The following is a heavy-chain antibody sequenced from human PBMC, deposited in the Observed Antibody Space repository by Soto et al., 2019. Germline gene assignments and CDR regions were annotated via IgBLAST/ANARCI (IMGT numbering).Heavy chain of an antibody. CDR2: INPNSGGT. V-gene: IGHV1-2*04. CDR3: ARDGAYSSSWSPGPYYYYGMDV. CDR1: GYTFTGYY. J-gene: IGHJ6*02. D-gene: IGHD6-13*01. Sequence: QVQLVQSGAEVKKPGASVKVSCKASGYTFTGYYMHWVRQAPGQGLEWMGWINPNSGGTNYAQKFQGWVTMTRETSISTAYMELSRLRSDDTAVYYCARDGAYSSSWSPGPYYYYGMDVWGQGTTVTVSS.